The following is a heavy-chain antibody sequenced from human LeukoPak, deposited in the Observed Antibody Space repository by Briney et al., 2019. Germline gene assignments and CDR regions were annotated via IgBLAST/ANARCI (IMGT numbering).Heavy chain of an antibody. Sequence: GGSLRLSCAASGFTFSSYAMHWVRQAPGKGLEWVAVISYDGSNKYYADSVKGRFTISRDNSKNTLYLQMNSLRAEDTAVYYCAKVPFDYWGQGTLVTVSS. CDR1: GFTFSSYA. CDR2: ISYDGSNK. CDR3: AKVPFDY. J-gene: IGHJ4*02. V-gene: IGHV3-30-3*01.